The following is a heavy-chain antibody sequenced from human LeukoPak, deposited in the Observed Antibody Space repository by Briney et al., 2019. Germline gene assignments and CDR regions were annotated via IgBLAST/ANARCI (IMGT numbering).Heavy chain of an antibody. V-gene: IGHV1-2*02. J-gene: IGHJ5*02. Sequence: ASVKVSCKASGYTFTGYYMHWVRQAPGQGLEWMGWINPNSGGTNYAQKFQGRVTMTRDTSISTAYMELSRLRSDDTAVYYCARDLYLLGPESLENWFDPWGQGTLVTVCS. CDR3: ARDLYLLGPESLENWFDP. CDR2: INPNSGGT. D-gene: IGHD2-15*01. CDR1: GYTFTGYY.